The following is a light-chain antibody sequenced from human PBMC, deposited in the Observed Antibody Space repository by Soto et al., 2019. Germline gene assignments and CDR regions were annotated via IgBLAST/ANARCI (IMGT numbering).Light chain of an antibody. J-gene: IGLJ2*01. CDR1: SSDIGGYGY. CDR3: SSYRATGTLLV. CDR2: EVR. Sequence: QPVLTQPASVSGSLGQSITLSCTGTSSDIGGYGYVSWYQQSPGRAPKLIIFEVRDRPVGVSDRFSGSKSGNTASLTISGLQAEDEATYYCSSYRATGTLLVFGGGTKLTVL. V-gene: IGLV2-14*01.